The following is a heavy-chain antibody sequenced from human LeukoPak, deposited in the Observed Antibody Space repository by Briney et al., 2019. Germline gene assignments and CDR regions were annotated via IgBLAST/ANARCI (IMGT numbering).Heavy chain of an antibody. CDR2: IYTSGST. J-gene: IGHJ3*02. V-gene: IGHV4-4*07. CDR3: ARHFDCSGGSCYRFDAFDI. CDR1: GGSISTYY. Sequence: SETLSLTCTVSGGSISTYYWSWIRQPAGKGLEWIGHIYTSGSTNYNPSLKSRVAMSVDTSKNHFSLKLSSVTAADTAVYYCARHFDCSGGSCYRFDAFDIWGQGTVVIVSS. D-gene: IGHD2-15*01.